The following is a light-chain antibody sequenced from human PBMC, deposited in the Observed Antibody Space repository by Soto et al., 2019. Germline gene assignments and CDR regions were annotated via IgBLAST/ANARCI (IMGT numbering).Light chain of an antibody. V-gene: IGKV1-9*01. CDR3: QHLNRYTIT. CDR1: QDISRN. J-gene: IGKJ5*01. CDR2: AIS. Sequence: DIQLTQSPSFLSASVGDRVTITCRASQDISRNLAWYQQKSGEAPKLLIYAISTWQSGVTSRFSGSVSGTELHLKISRLQLEDLATYNWQHLNRYTITFGQGKRLDIK.